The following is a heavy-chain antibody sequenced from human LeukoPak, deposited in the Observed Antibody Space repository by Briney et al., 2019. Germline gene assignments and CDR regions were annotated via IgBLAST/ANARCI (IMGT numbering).Heavy chain of an antibody. D-gene: IGHD5-24*01. CDR2: IYYSGST. Sequence: SETLSLTCTASGGSISSYYWSWIRQPPGKGLEWIGYIYYSGSTNYNPSLKSRVTISVDTSKNQFSLKLSSVAAADTAVYYCARERRDGYNYYYYYGMDAWGQGTTVTVSS. J-gene: IGHJ6*02. CDR1: GGSISSYY. CDR3: ARERRDGYNYYYYYGMDA. V-gene: IGHV4-59*01.